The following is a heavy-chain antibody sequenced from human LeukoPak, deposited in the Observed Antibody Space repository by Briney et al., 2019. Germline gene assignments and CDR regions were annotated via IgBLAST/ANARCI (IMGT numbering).Heavy chain of an antibody. V-gene: IGHV4-4*02. D-gene: IGHD6-19*01. CDR1: GGSFSSGNW. J-gene: IGHJ4*02. CDR2: IYPSGST. CDR3: AREGYSSGSNGLVG. Sequence: SETLSLTCAVSGGSFSSGNWWNWVRQPPGEGLEWIGQIYPSGSTNYNPSLESRVTISIDMSKNQFSLKLSSVTAADTAVYYCAREGYSSGSNGLVGWGQGTLVTVSS.